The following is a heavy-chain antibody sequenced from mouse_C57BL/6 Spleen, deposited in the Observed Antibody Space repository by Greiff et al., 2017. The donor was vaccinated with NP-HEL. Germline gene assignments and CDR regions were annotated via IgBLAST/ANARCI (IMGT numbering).Heavy chain of an antibody. CDR2: IYPGDGDT. CDR1: GYAFSSYW. CDR3: ARGGWEGFAY. J-gene: IGHJ3*01. D-gene: IGHD3-3*01. V-gene: IGHV1-80*01. Sequence: QVQLQQSGAELVKPGASVKISCKASGYAFSSYWMNWVKQRPGKGLEWIGQIYPGDGDTNYNGKFKGKATLTSATSSSTAYMQLSSLTSEDSAVYFCARGGWEGFAYWGQGTLVTVSA.